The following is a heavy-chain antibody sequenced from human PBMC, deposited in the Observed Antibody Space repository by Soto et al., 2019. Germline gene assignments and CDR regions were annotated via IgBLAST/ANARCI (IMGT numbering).Heavy chain of an antibody. V-gene: IGHV1-69*13. CDR2: IIPIFGTA. J-gene: IGHJ3*02. D-gene: IGHD2-15*01. CDR1: GGTFSSYA. CDR3: ARGRDIVVVVAATGHFGIDAFDI. Sequence: ASVKVSCKASGGTFSSYAISWVRQAPGQGLEWMGGIIPIFGTANYAQKFQGRVTITADESTSTAYMELSSLRSEDTAVYYCARGRDIVVVVAATGHFGIDAFDIWGQGTMVTVSS.